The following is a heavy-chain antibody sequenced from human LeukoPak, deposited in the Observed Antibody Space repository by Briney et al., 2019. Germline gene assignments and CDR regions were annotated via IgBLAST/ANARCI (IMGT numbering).Heavy chain of an antibody. Sequence: PGGSLRLSCAASGLRFADNYMSWIRQAPGKGLEWVAVISYDGSNKYYADSVKGRFTISRDNSKNTLYLQVNSLRAEDTAVYYCANRGPGVAALWFDYWGQGTLVTVSS. CDR1: GLRFADNY. D-gene: IGHD2-15*01. CDR3: ANRGPGVAALWFDY. V-gene: IGHV3-30*18. J-gene: IGHJ5*01. CDR2: ISYDGSNK.